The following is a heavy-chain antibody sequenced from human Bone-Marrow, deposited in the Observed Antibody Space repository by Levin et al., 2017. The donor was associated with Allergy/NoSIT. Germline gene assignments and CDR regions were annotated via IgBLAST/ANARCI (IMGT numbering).Heavy chain of an antibody. CDR1: GYTFIDYY. CDR3: VSSMYLPFYYDGMDV. Sequence: GASVKVSCRASGYTFIDYYIHWVRQAPGQGLEWMGWINPKSGGTNYAQKFQGRVTITRDTSISTAYMELSSLRSDDTAVYYCVSSMYLPFYYDGMDVWGQGTTVTVSS. CDR2: INPKSGGT. J-gene: IGHJ6*02. V-gene: IGHV1-2*02. D-gene: IGHD2-2*01.